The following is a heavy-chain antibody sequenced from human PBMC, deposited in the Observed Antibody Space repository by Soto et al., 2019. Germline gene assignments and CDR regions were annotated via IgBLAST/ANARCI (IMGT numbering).Heavy chain of an antibody. Sequence: GGSLRLSCAASGFTFSSYAMSWVRQAPGKGLEWVSAISGSGGSTYYADSVKGRFTISRDNSKNTLYLQMNSLRAEDTAVYYCAKDRKYCTDGVCYYGWFDPWGQGTLVTLSS. D-gene: IGHD2-8*01. CDR1: GFTFSSYA. V-gene: IGHV3-23*01. CDR3: AKDRKYCTDGVCYYGWFDP. CDR2: ISGSGGST. J-gene: IGHJ5*02.